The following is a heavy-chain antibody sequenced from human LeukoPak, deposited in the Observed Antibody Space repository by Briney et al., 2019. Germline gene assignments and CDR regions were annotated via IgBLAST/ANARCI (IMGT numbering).Heavy chain of an antibody. V-gene: IGHV5-51*01. Sequence: GESLKISCKASGYRFTKYWIGGVRQMPGKGLEWMAIILPGDSDTRYSASLQGRVTISADTSLTTAYLQWSSLTAPDTAMYYCARERESGSSWFDSWGQGTLVTVSS. D-gene: IGHD3-10*01. CDR1: GYRFTKYW. J-gene: IGHJ5*01. CDR2: ILPGDSDT. CDR3: ARERESGSSWFDS.